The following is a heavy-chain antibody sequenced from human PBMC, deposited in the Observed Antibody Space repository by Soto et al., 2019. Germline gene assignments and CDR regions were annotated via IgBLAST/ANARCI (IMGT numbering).Heavy chain of an antibody. CDR2: SKNKGNNYFT. V-gene: IGHV3-72*01. CDR1: GFTFSDHF. D-gene: IGHD2-8*01. J-gene: IGHJ4*02. CDR3: VSLMLYRPY. Sequence: EVQLVESGGGLVQPGGSLRLSCAVSGFTFSDHFMDWVRQAPGKGLEWVGRSKNKGNNYFTEYAASVKGRFTISRDDSNNCLYLEMSSLKSEDTAVYYCVSLMLYRPYWGQGTLVTVSS.